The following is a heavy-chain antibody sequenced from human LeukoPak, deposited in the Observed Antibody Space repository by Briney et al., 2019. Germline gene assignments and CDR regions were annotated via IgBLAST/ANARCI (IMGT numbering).Heavy chain of an antibody. V-gene: IGHV4-38-2*01. CDR3: ARVGGYSYGNYYFNY. CDR2: ISHSGST. Sequence: SETLSLTCAVSGYSISSGYYWGWIRQPPGKGLDWIGSISHSGSTYYNPSLRSRVTISIDTSKNQFSLRLTSVTATDTAVYYCARVGGYSYGNYYFNYWGQGTLVTVSS. CDR1: GYSISSGYY. J-gene: IGHJ4*02. D-gene: IGHD5-18*01.